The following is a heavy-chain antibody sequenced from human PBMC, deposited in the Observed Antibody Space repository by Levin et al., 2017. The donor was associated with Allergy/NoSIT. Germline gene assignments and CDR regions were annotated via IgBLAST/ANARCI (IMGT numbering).Heavy chain of an antibody. CDR2: IWYDGTKK. V-gene: IGHV3-33*01. Sequence: LAGGSLRLSCAASGFTFSSYGMQWVRQAPGKGLEWVAVIWYDGTKKYYADSVKGRFTISRDNSKNTLYLQMNSLRAEDTAVYYCARDGPELKLLVDYWGQGTLVTVSP. CDR1: GFTFSSYG. CDR3: ARDGPELKLLVDY. D-gene: IGHD1-7*01. J-gene: IGHJ4*02.